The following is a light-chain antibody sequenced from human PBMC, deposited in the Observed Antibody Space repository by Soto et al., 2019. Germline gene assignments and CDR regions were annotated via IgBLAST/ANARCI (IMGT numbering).Light chain of an antibody. V-gene: IGKV3-15*01. Sequence: ERVMKQSPATLSVSPGERATLSCSASQSVNSNLAWYQQKPGQAPRLLIYGASTRATGIPGRFSGSGSGTEFTLTISRLQSEDFAVYYCLQDSNWPRTFGQGTKVEIK. J-gene: IGKJ1*01. CDR1: QSVNSN. CDR2: GAS. CDR3: LQDSNWPRT.